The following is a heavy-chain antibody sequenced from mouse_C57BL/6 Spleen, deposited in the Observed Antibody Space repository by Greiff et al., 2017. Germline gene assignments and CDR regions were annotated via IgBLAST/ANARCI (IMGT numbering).Heavy chain of an antibody. J-gene: IGHJ2*01. CDR3: ARPTCYGNYVDY. CDR1: GFTFSSYG. CDR2: ISSGGSYT. V-gene: IGHV5-6*01. Sequence: EVLLVESGADLVKPGGSLKLSCAASGFTFSSYGMSWVRQTPDKRLEWVATISSGGSYTYYPDSVKGRVTISRDNAKNTLYLQMSSLKSEDTAMYYCARPTCYGNYVDYWGQGTTLTVSS. D-gene: IGHD2-10*01.